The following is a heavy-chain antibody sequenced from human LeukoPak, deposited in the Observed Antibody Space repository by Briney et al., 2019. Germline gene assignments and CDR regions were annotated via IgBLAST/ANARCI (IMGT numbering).Heavy chain of an antibody. CDR3: ATPKGYYDSSGYSTFDY. CDR1: GFTFSSYE. Sequence: GGSLRLSCAASGFTFSSYEMNWVRQAPGKGLEWVSYISSSGSTIYYADSVKGRFTISRDNSKNTLYLQMNSLRAEDTAVYYCATPKGYYDSSGYSTFDYWGQGTLVTVSS. D-gene: IGHD3-22*01. V-gene: IGHV3-48*03. CDR2: ISSSGSTI. J-gene: IGHJ4*02.